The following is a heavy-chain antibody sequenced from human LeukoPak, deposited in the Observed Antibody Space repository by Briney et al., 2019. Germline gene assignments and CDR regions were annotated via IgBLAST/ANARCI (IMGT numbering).Heavy chain of an antibody. CDR1: GGSISSYY. D-gene: IGHD5-12*01. J-gene: IGHJ4*02. CDR3: ARFHPRSGYDY. Sequence: SETLSLTCTVSGGSISSYYWSWIRQSPGKGLEWIGYIYYSGSTNYNPSLKSRVTISVDTSKNQFSLKLTSVTAADTAVYYYARFHPRSGYDYWGQGTLVTVSS. V-gene: IGHV4-59*01. CDR2: IYYSGST.